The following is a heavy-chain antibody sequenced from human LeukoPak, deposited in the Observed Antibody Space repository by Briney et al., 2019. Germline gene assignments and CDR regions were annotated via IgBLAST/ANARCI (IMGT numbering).Heavy chain of an antibody. V-gene: IGHV3-30-3*01. CDR2: ISYDGSNK. CDR3: ARDYYDSSGYYYDY. Sequence: GGSLRLSCAASGFTFSSYAMHWVRQAPGKGLEWVAVISYDGSNKYYADSVKGRFTISRDNSKNTLYLQMNSLRAEGTAVYYCARDYYDSSGYYYDYWGQGTLVTVSS. J-gene: IGHJ4*02. CDR1: GFTFSSYA. D-gene: IGHD3-22*01.